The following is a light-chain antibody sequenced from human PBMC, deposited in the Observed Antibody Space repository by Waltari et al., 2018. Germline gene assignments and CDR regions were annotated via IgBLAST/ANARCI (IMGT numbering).Light chain of an antibody. CDR3: QTGGHGTWV. CDR2: INRDGSQ. V-gene: IGLV4-69*01. J-gene: IGLJ3*02. Sequence: QLVLTQSPSASASLGASVKLTCTLDSGHISNIVAGLQQQPEKGPRYLMKINRDGSQSQGDGVPGGFSGSSSGAERYLTISSVQSEDEADYYCQTGGHGTWVFGGGTKLTVL. CDR1: SGHISNI.